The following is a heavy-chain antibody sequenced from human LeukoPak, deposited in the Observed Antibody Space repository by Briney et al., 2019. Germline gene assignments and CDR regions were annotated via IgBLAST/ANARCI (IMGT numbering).Heavy chain of an antibody. J-gene: IGHJ4*02. V-gene: IGHV3-64*01. CDR2: VVGNGGTT. Sequence: GGSLRLSCAASGFTFTTYTIHWVRQAPGKGLEYVSAVVGNGGTTYYANSVKGRFTISRDNSKNTVYLQMGSLRAEDTAVYYCARERAFYYFDYWGQGTLVTVPS. CDR3: ARERAFYYFDY. CDR1: GFTFTTYT.